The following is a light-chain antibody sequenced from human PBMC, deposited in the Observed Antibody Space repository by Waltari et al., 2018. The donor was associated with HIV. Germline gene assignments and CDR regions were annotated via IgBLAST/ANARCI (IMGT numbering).Light chain of an antibody. CDR1: NSDIGKYNL. Sequence: QSALTQPASVSGSPGQSITISCTGTNSDIGKYNLVSWYQQHPGKVPKVLIFEVTTRPSGISHRFSASTSDNTASLTISGLQAEDEADYYCSSYATGNTYVFGTGTSVTVL. V-gene: IGLV2-23*02. J-gene: IGLJ1*01. CDR2: EVT. CDR3: SSYATGNTYV.